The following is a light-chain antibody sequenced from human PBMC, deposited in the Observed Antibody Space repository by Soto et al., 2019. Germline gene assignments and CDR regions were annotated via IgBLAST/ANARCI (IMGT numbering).Light chain of an antibody. CDR3: LLYYGGAKV. V-gene: IGLV7-43*01. CDR1: TGAVTSGYY. J-gene: IGLJ2*01. CDR2: STG. Sequence: QTVVTQEPSLTVSPGGTVTLTCASSTGAVTSGYYPNWFQQKPGQAPRSLSYSTGYKHSWTPARFSGSLLGGKAALTLSGVQPEDEAEYYCLLYYGGAKVFGGGTKLTVL.